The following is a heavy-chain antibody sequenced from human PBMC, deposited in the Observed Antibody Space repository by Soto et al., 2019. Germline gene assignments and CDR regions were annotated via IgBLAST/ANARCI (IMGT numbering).Heavy chain of an antibody. CDR1: GGSISSGAYY. J-gene: IGHJ4*02. Sequence: QVQLQESGPGLVTPSQSLSLTCTVSGGSISSGAYYWRWIRQHPGRGLEWIGHISYSGKSDYNPPLESRVAISLDTPRNQYSLKLSSVTAADTAVYYCAASPNADFFDYWGPGALVTVSA. CDR3: AASPNADFFDY. CDR2: ISYSGKS. V-gene: IGHV4-31*03.